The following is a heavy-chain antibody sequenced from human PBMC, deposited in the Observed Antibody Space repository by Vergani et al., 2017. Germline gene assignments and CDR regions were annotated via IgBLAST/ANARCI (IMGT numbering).Heavy chain of an antibody. J-gene: IGHJ3*02. D-gene: IGHD3-3*01. CDR3: ARTIFGVVIPAFDI. CDR1: GGSISSYY. Sequence: QVQLQESGPGLVKPSENLSLTCTVSGGSISSYYWSWIRQPPGKGLEWIGYIYYSGSTNYNPSLKSRVTISVDTSKNQFSLKLSSVTAADTAVYYCARTIFGVVIPAFDIWGQGTMVTVSS. V-gene: IGHV4-59*01. CDR2: IYYSGST.